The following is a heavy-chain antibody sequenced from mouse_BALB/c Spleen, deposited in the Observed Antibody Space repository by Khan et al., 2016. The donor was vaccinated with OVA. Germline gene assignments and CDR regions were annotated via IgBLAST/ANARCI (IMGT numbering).Heavy chain of an antibody. CDR2: ISSTGST. V-gene: IGHV3-2*02. CDR1: GYSITSEYA. D-gene: IGHD1-1*01. CDR3: ARARYNSYGYALDF. J-gene: IGHJ4*01. Sequence: SGPGLVKPSQSLSLTCTVTGYSITSEYAWNWIRQFPGNKLEWMGYISSTGSTSYNPSLKSRISITRDTSKHQFFLQLKSVTTEDTATYYCARARYNSYGYALDFWGRGTSVTVSS.